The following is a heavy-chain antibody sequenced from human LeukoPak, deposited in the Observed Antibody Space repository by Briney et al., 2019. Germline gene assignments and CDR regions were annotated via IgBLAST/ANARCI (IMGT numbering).Heavy chain of an antibody. CDR1: GFSFNSYP. Sequence: GGSLRLSCAASGFSFNSYPMHWVRQAPGKGLEWVAVISYDGSNKYYADSVKGRFTISRDNSKNTLYLQMNSLRAEDTAVYYCARAGGSSGWYFDWFDPWGQGTLVTVSS. CDR3: ARAGGSSGWYFDWFDP. D-gene: IGHD6-19*01. V-gene: IGHV3-30*04. J-gene: IGHJ5*02. CDR2: ISYDGSNK.